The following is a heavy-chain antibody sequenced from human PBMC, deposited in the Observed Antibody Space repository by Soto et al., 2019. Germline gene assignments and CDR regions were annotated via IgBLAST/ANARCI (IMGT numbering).Heavy chain of an antibody. CDR2: IGSSGSTI. V-gene: IGHV3-48*03. Sequence: GGSLRLSCAASGFTFSSFEMNWVRQAPGKGLEWVSKIGSSGSTIWYADSVKGRFTISRDNAGNSLYLQMNSLRGEDTALYYCARATYSSSYYFDSWGQGTLVTVSS. CDR1: GFTFSSFE. D-gene: IGHD6-6*01. J-gene: IGHJ4*02. CDR3: ARATYSSSYYFDS.